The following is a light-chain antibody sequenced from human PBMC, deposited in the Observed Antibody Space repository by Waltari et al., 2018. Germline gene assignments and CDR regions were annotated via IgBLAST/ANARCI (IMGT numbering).Light chain of an antibody. CDR1: SSDVGGFNY. V-gene: IGLV2-8*01. J-gene: IGLJ2*01. Sequence: QSALTQPPSASGSPGQSVTISCTATSSDVGGFNYVSWYQQHPGKAPKLMIYEVSKRPSGVPDRFSGSKSGNTASLTVSGLQAEDEGGYYCSSYAGTNNVVFGGGTKLTVL. CDR3: SSYAGTNNVV. CDR2: EVS.